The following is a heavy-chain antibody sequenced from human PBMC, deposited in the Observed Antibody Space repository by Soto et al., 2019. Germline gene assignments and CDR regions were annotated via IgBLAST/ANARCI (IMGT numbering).Heavy chain of an antibody. CDR2: IYYSGRT. D-gene: IGHD2-15*01. V-gene: IGHV4-4*02. J-gene: IGHJ6*02. CDR3: AASYCSGGRCSAYAMDI. CDR1: CGSINNGNS. Sequence: PSETLSLTCTFSCGSINNGNSWSWVRQSPGRGLEWIGEIYYSGRTQYNPSLKSRISISVDNPKNQISLKLTSVTAADTARYYCAASYCSGGRCSAYAMDIWGQGTTVTVSS.